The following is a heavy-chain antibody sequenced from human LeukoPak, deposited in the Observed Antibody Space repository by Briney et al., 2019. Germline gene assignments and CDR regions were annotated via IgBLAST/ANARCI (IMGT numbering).Heavy chain of an antibody. CDR2: IYTSGST. V-gene: IGHV4-4*07. CDR3: ARVRSSGWGDRFDP. J-gene: IGHJ5*02. Sequence: SETLSLTCTVSGYSISSGYYWGWIRQPAGKGLEWIGRIYTSGSTNYNPSLKSRVTMSVDTSKNQFSLKLSSVTAADTAVYYCARVRSSGWGDRFDPWGQGTLVTVSS. D-gene: IGHD6-19*01. CDR1: GYSISSGYY.